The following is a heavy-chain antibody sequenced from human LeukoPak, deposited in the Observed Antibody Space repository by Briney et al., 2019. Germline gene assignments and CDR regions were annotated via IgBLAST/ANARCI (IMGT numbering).Heavy chain of an antibody. Sequence: GGSLRLSCAASGFTFSSYGMNWVRQAPGEGLEWVSAISGSGGSPYYADSVKGRFTISRDSSKSTLYLQMNSLRAEDTAVYYCAKDYAVGSIDYWGQGTLVTVSS. J-gene: IGHJ4*02. V-gene: IGHV3-23*01. D-gene: IGHD3-16*01. CDR2: ISGSGGSP. CDR3: AKDYAVGSIDY. CDR1: GFTFSSYG.